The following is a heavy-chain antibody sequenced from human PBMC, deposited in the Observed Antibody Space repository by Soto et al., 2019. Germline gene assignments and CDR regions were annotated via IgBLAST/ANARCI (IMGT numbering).Heavy chain of an antibody. Sequence: EEQLVESGGGLVQPGESLRLSCAASGFTFSNHWLTWIRQVPGKGLEWVANINLGGSEKYYVESVKGRFTISRDNAKNPLFLQMNSLRAEDSAVYYCARGHYAMHFWSHRTTVTVSS. V-gene: IGHV3-7*01. CDR3: ARGHYAMHF. J-gene: IGHJ6*02. CDR1: GFTFSNHW. CDR2: INLGGSEK.